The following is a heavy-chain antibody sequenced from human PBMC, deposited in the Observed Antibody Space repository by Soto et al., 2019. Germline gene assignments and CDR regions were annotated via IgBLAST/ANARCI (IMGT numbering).Heavy chain of an antibody. CDR3: ARDVGPVTIFGEALSGYFDF. Sequence: GGSPRLSCAVSGFSFGTYWMSWVRQAPGKGLEWLASIKEDGSERYYLDSVKGRFTISRDNAKDSLSLQMNSLRGEDTAFYYCARDVGPVTIFGEALSGYFDFWGQGTLVTVSS. D-gene: IGHD3-3*01. J-gene: IGHJ4*02. CDR2: IKEDGSER. V-gene: IGHV3-7*03. CDR1: GFSFGTYW.